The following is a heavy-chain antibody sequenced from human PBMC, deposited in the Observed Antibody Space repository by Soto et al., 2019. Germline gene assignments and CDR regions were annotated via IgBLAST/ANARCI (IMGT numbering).Heavy chain of an antibody. CDR2: ISYDGSNK. CDR1: GFTFSSYG. D-gene: IGHD6-19*01. V-gene: IGHV3-30*18. J-gene: IGHJ6*01. Sequence: QVQLVESGGGVVQPGRSLRLSCAASGFTFSSYGMHWVRQAPGKGLEWVAVISYDGSNKYYADSVKGRFTISRDNSKNTLYLQRSSLRAEDTAVYYCGKDGSSGWPYYYGLDVW. CDR3: GKDGSSGWPYYYGLDV.